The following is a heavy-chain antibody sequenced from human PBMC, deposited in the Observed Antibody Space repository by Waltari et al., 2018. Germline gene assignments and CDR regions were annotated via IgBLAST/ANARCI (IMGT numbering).Heavy chain of an antibody. V-gene: IGHV4-30-4*08. CDR1: GYSITNADYY. J-gene: IGHJ3*02. D-gene: IGHD1-26*01. CDR2: ISSTGNT. CDR3: ARGDKGGSGAYYAFDI. Sequence: QVQLQESGPGLVKPSLTLSLTCTVPGYSITNADYYWNWFRQSPGEGLEWIGYISSTGNTYYKPSLKSRITISLDTSKSHFSLNLSSVTAADTAVYYCARGDKGGSGAYYAFDIWGQGTNVTVSS.